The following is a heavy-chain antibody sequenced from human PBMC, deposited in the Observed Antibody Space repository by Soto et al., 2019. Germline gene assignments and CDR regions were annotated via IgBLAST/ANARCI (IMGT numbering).Heavy chain of an antibody. CDR3: ARDRQDIVVVPAAAMGGYYRIDV. D-gene: IGHD2-2*01. V-gene: IGHV4-30-4*01. CDR1: GGSISSGDYY. J-gene: IGHJ6*02. CDR2: IYYSGST. Sequence: SETLSLTCTVSGGSISSGDYYWSWIRQPPGKGLEWIGYIYYSGSTYYNPSLKSRVTISVDTSKNQFSLKLSSVTAADTAVYYCARDRQDIVVVPAAAMGGYYRIDVWGQGSTVTVSS.